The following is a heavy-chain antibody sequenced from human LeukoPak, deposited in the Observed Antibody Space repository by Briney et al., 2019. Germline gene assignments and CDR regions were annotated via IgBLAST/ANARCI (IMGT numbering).Heavy chain of an antibody. CDR3: ANIVVGDDYKFLHH. J-gene: IGHJ5*02. D-gene: IGHD5-24*01. V-gene: IGHV3-21*01. CDR1: GFTFSTYS. CDR2: ISSGSAYI. Sequence: KAGGSLRLSCAASGFTFSTYSMNCVRQAPGKGLEWVSFISSGSAYIYYADSVKGRFTISRDNAKNSLYLQMNSLRAEDTAVYYCANIVVGDDYKFLHHWGQGTLVTVSS.